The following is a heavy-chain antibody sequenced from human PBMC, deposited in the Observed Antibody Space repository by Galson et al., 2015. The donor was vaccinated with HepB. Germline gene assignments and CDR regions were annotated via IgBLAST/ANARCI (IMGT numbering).Heavy chain of an antibody. D-gene: IGHD2-8*01. J-gene: IGHJ4*02. CDR3: AKDGIMVSNNPYQLHF. CDR1: GFTFSRYA. V-gene: IGHV3-23*01. CDR2: ITSNGGRT. Sequence: SLRLSCAASGFTFSRYAMTWVRQAPGKGLEWISSITSNGGRTFYTNSVKGRSTISRDNSRNTVGLQLSSLRPEDTAVYYCAKDGIMVSNNPYQLHFWGQGTLVSASA.